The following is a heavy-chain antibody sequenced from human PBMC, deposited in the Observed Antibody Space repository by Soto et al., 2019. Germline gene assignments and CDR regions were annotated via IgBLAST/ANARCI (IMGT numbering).Heavy chain of an antibody. CDR1: GYTFTSYG. D-gene: IGHD2-15*01. CDR3: ARDGVVVVAALPYYYYYGMDV. J-gene: IGHJ6*02. Sequence: QVQLVQSGAEVKKPGASVKVSCKASGYTFTSYGISWVRQAPGQGLEWMGWISAYNGNTNYAQKLQGRVTMTTDTSTSTAYMELRSLRSDDTPVYYCARDGVVVVAALPYYYYYGMDVWGQGTTVTVSS. CDR2: ISAYNGNT. V-gene: IGHV1-18*04.